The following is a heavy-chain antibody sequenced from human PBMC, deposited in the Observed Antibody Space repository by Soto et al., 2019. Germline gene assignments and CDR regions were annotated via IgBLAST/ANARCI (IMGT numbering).Heavy chain of an antibody. CDR2: VYHSGST. V-gene: IGHV4-59*12. D-gene: IGHD6-13*01. Sequence: PSETLSLTCTVSGGSISSYYWIWIRQPPGKGLEWLGYVYHSGSTNYNPSLKSRVAISVDTSKNQFSLKLSSVTAADTAVYYCARDEIAAADGMGGMDVWGQGTTVTVSS. CDR1: GGSISSYY. J-gene: IGHJ6*02. CDR3: ARDEIAAADGMGGMDV.